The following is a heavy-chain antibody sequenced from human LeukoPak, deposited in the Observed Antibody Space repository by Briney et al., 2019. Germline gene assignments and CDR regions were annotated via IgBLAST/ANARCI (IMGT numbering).Heavy chain of an antibody. J-gene: IGHJ4*02. CDR2: ISSSSSSI. Sequence: GGSLRLSCGASGFTFSSYGMNWVRQAPGQGLEWVSYISSSSSSIYYADSVKGRFTISRDNAKNSLYLQMNSLRDEDTAVYYCARRLEQWLAFDYWGQGTLVTVSS. D-gene: IGHD6-19*01. CDR1: GFTFSSYG. CDR3: ARRLEQWLAFDY. V-gene: IGHV3-48*02.